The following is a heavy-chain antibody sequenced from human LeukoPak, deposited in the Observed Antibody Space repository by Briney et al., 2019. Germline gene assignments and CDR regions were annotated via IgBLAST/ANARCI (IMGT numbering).Heavy chain of an antibody. D-gene: IGHD2-2*01. CDR2: IYHSGST. J-gene: IGHJ4*02. CDR3: ARGRDIVVVPAANYYFDY. Sequence: PSGTLSLTCAVSGGSISSSNWWSWVRQPPGNGLEWIGEIYHSGSTNYNPSLKSRVTISVDKSKNQFSLKLSSVTAADTAVYYCARGRDIVVVPAANYYFDYWGQGTLATVSS. CDR1: GGSISSSNW. V-gene: IGHV4-4*02.